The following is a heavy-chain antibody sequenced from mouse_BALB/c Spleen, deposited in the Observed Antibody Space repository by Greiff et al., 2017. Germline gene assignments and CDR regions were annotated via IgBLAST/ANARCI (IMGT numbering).Heavy chain of an antibody. Sequence: QVQLKESGPGLVQPSQSLSITCTVSGFSLTSYGVHWVRQSPGKGLEWLGVIWSGGSTDYNAAFISRLSISKDNSKSQVFFKMNSLQANDTAIYYCARNTGLRQYYFDYWGQGTTLTVSS. J-gene: IGHJ2*01. D-gene: IGHD1-1*01. V-gene: IGHV2-2*02. CDR3: ARNTGLRQYYFDY. CDR2: IWSGGST. CDR1: GFSLTSYG.